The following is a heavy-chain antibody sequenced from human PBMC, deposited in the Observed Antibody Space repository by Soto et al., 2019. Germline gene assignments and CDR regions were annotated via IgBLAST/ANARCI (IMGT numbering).Heavy chain of an antibody. V-gene: IGHV1-46*01. Sequence: QVQLMQSGAEVKKPGASVKVSCKASGDTFTDYYIHWVRQAPGQGLDWMGTVNPSGGHTTYAQHFLGRVTMTRDTSTSTLSMELTSLTSDDPAIYYCARGGHVVVVTAALDYWGQGTLVTVSS. D-gene: IGHD2-21*02. CDR1: GDTFTDYY. J-gene: IGHJ4*02. CDR2: VNPSGGHT. CDR3: ARGGHVVVVTAALDY.